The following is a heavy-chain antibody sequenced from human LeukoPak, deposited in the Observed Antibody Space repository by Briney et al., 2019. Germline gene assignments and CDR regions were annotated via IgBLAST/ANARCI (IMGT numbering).Heavy chain of an antibody. V-gene: IGHV3-23*01. Sequence: GGSLRLSCAASGFNFSSYAMSWVHQAPGKGLEWVSTISGSGGYTYYADSVKGRFTISRDNSKNTLYLQMNSLRAEDTAVYYCAKELSGYEYYFDYWGQGTLVTVSS. J-gene: IGHJ4*02. CDR2: ISGSGGYT. CDR1: GFNFSSYA. D-gene: IGHD5-12*01. CDR3: AKELSGYEYYFDY.